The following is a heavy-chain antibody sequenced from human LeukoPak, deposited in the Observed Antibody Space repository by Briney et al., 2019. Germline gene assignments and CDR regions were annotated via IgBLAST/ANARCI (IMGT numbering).Heavy chain of an antibody. CDR3: ARVVVVSATLKDWFDP. CDR1: GVSISSTNW. V-gene: IGHV4-4*02. Sequence: PSGTLSLTCAVSGVSISSTNWWSWVRQSPGKELEYIGEIYHSGTTNYTPSLKSRVTISLDKSENHFSLKLTSVTAADTAVYYCARVVVVSATLKDWFDPWGQGILVTVSS. D-gene: IGHD2-15*01. J-gene: IGHJ5*02. CDR2: IYHSGTT.